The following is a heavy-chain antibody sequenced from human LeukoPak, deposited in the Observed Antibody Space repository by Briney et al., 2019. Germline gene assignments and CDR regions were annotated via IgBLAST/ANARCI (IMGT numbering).Heavy chain of an antibody. CDR1: GFTFSSYA. CDR2: ISYDGSNK. D-gene: IGHD3-22*01. Sequence: GGSLRLSCAASGFTFSSYAMHWVRQAPGKGLEWVAVISYDGSNKYYADSVKGRFTISRDNAKNSLYLQMNSLRAEDTALYYCARKTSSGPFDSWGQGTLVTVSS. V-gene: IGHV3-30-3*01. J-gene: IGHJ5*01. CDR3: ARKTSSGPFDS.